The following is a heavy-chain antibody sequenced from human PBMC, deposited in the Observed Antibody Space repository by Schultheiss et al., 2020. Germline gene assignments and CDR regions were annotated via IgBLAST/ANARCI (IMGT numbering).Heavy chain of an antibody. Sequence: KISCKASGGTFSSYAISWVRQAPGQGLEWMGGIIPIFGTANYAQKFQGRVTITADESTSTAYMELSSLRSEDTAVYYCARSIVVVVAATPSGYYFDYWGQGTLVTVSS. CDR3: ARSIVVVVAATPSGYYFDY. CDR1: GGTFSSYA. V-gene: IGHV1-69*01. D-gene: IGHD2-15*01. CDR2: IIPIFGTA. J-gene: IGHJ4*02.